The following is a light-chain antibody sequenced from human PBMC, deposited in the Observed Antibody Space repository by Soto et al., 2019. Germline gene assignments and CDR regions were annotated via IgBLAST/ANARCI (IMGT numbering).Light chain of an antibody. CDR3: MQRIEFPLT. V-gene: IGKV2-40*01. CDR1: HGLFDSDDGNTY. Sequence: DIVMTQTPLSLTVTPGEPASISCRCIHGLFDSDDGNTYLDWYLQKPGQSPQLLIYTVSYRASGVPDRFSGSGSGTDFTLKINRVEAEDVGVYYCMQRIEFPLTFGGGTKVDI. CDR2: TVS. J-gene: IGKJ4*01.